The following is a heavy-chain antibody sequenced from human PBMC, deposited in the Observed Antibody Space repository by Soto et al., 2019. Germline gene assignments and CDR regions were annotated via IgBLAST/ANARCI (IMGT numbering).Heavy chain of an antibody. Sequence: QITLKESGPTLVKPTQTLTLTCSFSGFSLSTTGVGVGWIRQSPGKALEWLAIIYWDNDKRYSPSLKSRVTTTDDTSNNQVVHTETNMDHVDTVTYYGGRSRWCGELHWGQGALVTVSS. CDR1: GFSLSTTGVG. V-gene: IGHV2-5*02. J-gene: IGHJ4*02. CDR2: IYWDNDK. D-gene: IGHD3-10*01. CDR3: GRSRWCGELH.